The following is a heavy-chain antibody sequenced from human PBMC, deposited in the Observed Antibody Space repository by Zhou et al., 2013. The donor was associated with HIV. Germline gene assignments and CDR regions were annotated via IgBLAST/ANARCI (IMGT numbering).Heavy chain of an antibody. J-gene: IGHJ6*03. Sequence: QLQLVQSGAEVKRPGASVKVSCKASGYTFSGFGISWVRRAPGQGLEWMGWISSYRGYTNYAQKLQGRVTVTTDTSTSTAYMELRNLRSDDTAVYYCARALSTRWGGGGYYYMDVWGKGPRSPSP. D-gene: IGHD6-19*01. V-gene: IGHV1-18*01. CDR1: GYTFSGFG. CDR3: ARALSTRWGGGGYYYMDV. CDR2: ISSYRGYT.